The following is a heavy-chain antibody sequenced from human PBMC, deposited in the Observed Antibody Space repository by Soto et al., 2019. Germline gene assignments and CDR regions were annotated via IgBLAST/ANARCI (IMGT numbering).Heavy chain of an antibody. Sequence: QVQLVQSGAEVKKPGSSVKVSCKASVGTFSSYAISWVRQAPGQGLEWMGGIIPIFGTANYAQKFQGRVTITADESTSTAYMELSSLRSEDTAVYYCANHKPGGYYYGMDVWGQGTTVTVSS. J-gene: IGHJ6*02. CDR2: IIPIFGTA. V-gene: IGHV1-69*12. D-gene: IGHD2-15*01. CDR3: ANHKPGGYYYGMDV. CDR1: VGTFSSYA.